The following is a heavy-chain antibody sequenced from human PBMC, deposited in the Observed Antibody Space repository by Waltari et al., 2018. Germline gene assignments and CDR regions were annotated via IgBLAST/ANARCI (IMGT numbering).Heavy chain of an antibody. J-gene: IGHJ3*02. Sequence: QLQLQESGPGLVKPSETLSLTCTVSGGRISSSSYYWGWIRQPPGKGLEWVGSIYYSGGTSYNPSLKSRVTISVDTSKNPSSLKLSSVTAADTAVYYCASETTDSAFDIWGQGTMVTVSS. D-gene: IGHD4-17*01. CDR1: GGRISSSSYY. CDR3: ASETTDSAFDI. V-gene: IGHV4-39*07. CDR2: IYYSGGT.